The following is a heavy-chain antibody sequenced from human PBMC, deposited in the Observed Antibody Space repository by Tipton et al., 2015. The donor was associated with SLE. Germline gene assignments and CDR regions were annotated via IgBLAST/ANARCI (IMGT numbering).Heavy chain of an antibody. Sequence: TLSLTCAVSGGSFSGHYWTWIRQPPGKGLEWIGEINHSGSTNYNPPLKSRVSISLDTSKNQFSLKLNSVTAAGTAVYYCARHPSPSWYYDSTGYYPFDYWGQGTLVTVSS. V-gene: IGHV4-34*01. D-gene: IGHD3-22*01. CDR2: INHSGST. J-gene: IGHJ4*02. CDR1: GGSFSGHY. CDR3: ARHPSPSWYYDSTGYYPFDY.